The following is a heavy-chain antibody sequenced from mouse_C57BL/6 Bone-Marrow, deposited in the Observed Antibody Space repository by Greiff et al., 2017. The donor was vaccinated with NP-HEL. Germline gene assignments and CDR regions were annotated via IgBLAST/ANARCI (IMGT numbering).Heavy chain of an antibody. D-gene: IGHD4-1*01. CDR1: GYTFTSYG. Sequence: QVQLKESGAELARPGASVKLSCKASGYTFTSYGISWVKQSTGQGLEWIGEIYPRSGNTYYNEKFKGKATLTADKSSSTAYMELRSLTSEDSAVYFCANLTGDYCDYWGQGTTLTVSS. J-gene: IGHJ2*01. CDR3: ANLTGDYCDY. V-gene: IGHV1-81*01. CDR2: IYPRSGNT.